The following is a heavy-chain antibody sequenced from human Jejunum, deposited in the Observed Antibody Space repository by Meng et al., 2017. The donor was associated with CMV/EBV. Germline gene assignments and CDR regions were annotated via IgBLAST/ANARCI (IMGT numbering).Heavy chain of an antibody. V-gene: IGHV3-7*01. CDR2: IKQDGDEE. CDR1: SNYL. D-gene: IGHD5-18*01. Sequence: SNYLMSWVRQAPGKGLEWVANIKQDGDEEYYVDSVKGRFTISRDNAKNSLYLQMNSLRAEDTAVYYCARDRYSYGRYYYYYAMDVWGQGTTVTVSS. J-gene: IGHJ6*02. CDR3: ARDRYSYGRYYYYYAMDV.